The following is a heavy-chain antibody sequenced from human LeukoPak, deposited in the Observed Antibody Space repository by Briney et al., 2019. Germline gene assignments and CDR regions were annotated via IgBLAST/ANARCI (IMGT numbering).Heavy chain of an antibody. D-gene: IGHD2-2*01. CDR2: IYGGTTT. CDR3: ARVGCSSTSCYSFDS. Sequence: GGSLRLSCAASGFTVSSNSMSWVRQAPGKGLEWVSVIYGGTTTSYADSVKGRFNISRDSSNNTRYLQVNSLRADDTAVYYCARVGCSSTSCYSFDSWGQGTLVTVSS. J-gene: IGHJ4*02. V-gene: IGHV3-66*02. CDR1: GFTVSSNS.